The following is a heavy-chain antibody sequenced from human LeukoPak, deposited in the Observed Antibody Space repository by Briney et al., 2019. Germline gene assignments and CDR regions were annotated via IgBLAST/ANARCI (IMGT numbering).Heavy chain of an antibody. CDR2: IKSKTDGGTT. V-gene: IGHV3-15*01. D-gene: IGHD1-26*01. J-gene: IGHJ4*02. Sequence: GGSLRLSCAASGFTFSNAWMSWVRQAPGKGLEWVGRIKSKTDGGTTDYAAPVKGRFTISRDDSKNTLYLQMNSLKTEDTAVYYCTTVIKYSESYHWDYWGQGTLVTVSS. CDR3: TTVIKYSESYHWDY. CDR1: GFTFSNAW.